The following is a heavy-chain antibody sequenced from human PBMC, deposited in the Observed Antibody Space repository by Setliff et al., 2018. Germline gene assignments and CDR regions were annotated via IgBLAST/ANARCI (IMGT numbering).Heavy chain of an antibody. Sequence: SETLSLTCAVYGGSFSSYYWNWIRQPPGKGLEWIGEIHHSGSTKYNPSLKSRVTISVDTSENQFSLRLSSVTAADTAVYYCARLRKAVDGINFPRYMDVWGKGTTVTVSS. D-gene: IGHD6-19*01. CDR3: ARLRKAVDGINFPRYMDV. J-gene: IGHJ6*04. V-gene: IGHV4-34*01. CDR2: IHHSGST. CDR1: GGSFSSYY.